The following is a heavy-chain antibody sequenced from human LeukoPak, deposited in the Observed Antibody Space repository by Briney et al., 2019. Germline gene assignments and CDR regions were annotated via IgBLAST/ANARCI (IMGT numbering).Heavy chain of an antibody. CDR2: ISSSSSYI. Sequence: HPGGSLRLSCAASGFTFSSYSMNWVRQAPGKGLEWVSSISSSSSYIYYADSVKGRFTISRDNAKNSLYLQMNSLRAEDTAVYYCARVVPYSSSYFHYWGQGTLVTVSS. J-gene: IGHJ4*02. D-gene: IGHD6-6*01. CDR1: GFTFSSYS. CDR3: ARVVPYSSSYFHY. V-gene: IGHV3-21*01.